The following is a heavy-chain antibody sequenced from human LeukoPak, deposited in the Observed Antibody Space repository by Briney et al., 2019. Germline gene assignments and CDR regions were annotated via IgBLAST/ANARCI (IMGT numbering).Heavy chain of an antibody. J-gene: IGHJ4*02. CDR1: GGSISSYY. D-gene: IGHD3-22*01. Sequence: SETLSLTCTVSGGSISSYYWSWIRQPPGKGLEWIGYIYYSGSTNYNPSLKSRVTISVDTSKNQFSLKLSSVTAADTAVYYCARDGLGYYYDSSGYYDVEFDYWGQGTLVTVSS. V-gene: IGHV4-59*12. CDR2: IYYSGST. CDR3: ARDGLGYYYDSSGYYDVEFDY.